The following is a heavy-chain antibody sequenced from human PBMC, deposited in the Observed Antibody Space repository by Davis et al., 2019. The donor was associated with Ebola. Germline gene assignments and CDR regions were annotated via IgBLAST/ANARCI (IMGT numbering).Heavy chain of an antibody. CDR3: ARKTHLDY. Sequence: GESLKISCAASGFTFSSYGMHWVRQAPGKGLEWVAFIRYDGSNKYYADSVKGRFTISRDNSKNTLYLQMNSLRAEDTAVYYCARKTHLDYWGQGTLVTVSS. J-gene: IGHJ4*02. CDR1: GFTFSSYG. CDR2: IRYDGSNK. V-gene: IGHV3-30*02.